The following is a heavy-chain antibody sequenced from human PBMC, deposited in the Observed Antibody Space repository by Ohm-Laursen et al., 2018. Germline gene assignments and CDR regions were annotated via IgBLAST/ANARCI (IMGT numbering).Heavy chain of an antibody. CDR2: INHSGST. D-gene: IGHD2-2*01. Sequence: SDTLSLTWAVYGGSFSGYYWSWIRQPPGKGLEWIGEINHSGSTNYNPSLKSRVTISVDTSKNQFSLKLSSVTAADTAVYYCARNGTSRIDYWGQGTLVTVSS. CDR3: ARNGTSRIDY. V-gene: IGHV4-34*01. CDR1: GGSFSGYY. J-gene: IGHJ4*02.